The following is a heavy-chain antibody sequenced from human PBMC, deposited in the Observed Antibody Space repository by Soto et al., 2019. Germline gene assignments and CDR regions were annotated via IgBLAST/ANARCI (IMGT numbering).Heavy chain of an antibody. CDR1: GFTVSNAW. D-gene: IGHD5-12*01. J-gene: IGHJ3*02. CDR2: IKSKTDGGTT. V-gene: IGHV3-15*01. Sequence: EVQLVESGGGLVKPGGSLRLSCAASGFTVSNAWMSWVRQAPGKGLEWVGRIKSKTDGGTTDYAAPVKGRFTISREDSNNTLYLPMNSLKTEDTAVYYCTTEPVEMATPDAFDIWGQGTMVTVSS. CDR3: TTEPVEMATPDAFDI.